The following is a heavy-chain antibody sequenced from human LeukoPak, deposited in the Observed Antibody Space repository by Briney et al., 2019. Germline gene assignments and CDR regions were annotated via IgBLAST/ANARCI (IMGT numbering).Heavy chain of an antibody. D-gene: IGHD3-3*01. V-gene: IGHV3-23*01. CDR3: ATVPGPMTIFGVVISPRRLPYYFDY. J-gene: IGHJ4*02. CDR2: ISGSGGST. Sequence: GGSLRLSCAASGFTVSSYAMSWVRQAPGKGLEWVSAISGSGGSTYYADSVKGRFTISRDNSKNTLYLQMNSLRSEDTAVYYCATVPGPMTIFGVVISPRRLPYYFDYWGQGTLVTVSS. CDR1: GFTVSSYA.